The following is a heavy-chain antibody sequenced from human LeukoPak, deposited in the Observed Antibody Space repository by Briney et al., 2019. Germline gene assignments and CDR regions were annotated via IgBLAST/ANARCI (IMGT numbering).Heavy chain of an antibody. Sequence: ASVKVSCKASGYTFTGYYMHWVRQAPGQGLEWMGWINPNSGGTNYAQKFQGRVTMTRDTSISTAYMELRSLRSDDTAVYYCARDYAYDSSGYYRDAFDIWGQGTMVTVSS. D-gene: IGHD3-22*01. V-gene: IGHV1-2*02. CDR3: ARDYAYDSSGYYRDAFDI. J-gene: IGHJ3*02. CDR1: GYTFTGYY. CDR2: INPNSGGT.